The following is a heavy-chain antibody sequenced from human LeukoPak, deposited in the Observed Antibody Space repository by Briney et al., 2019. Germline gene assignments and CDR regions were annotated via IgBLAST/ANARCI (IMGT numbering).Heavy chain of an antibody. Sequence: PSETLSLTCTVSGGSLSTYFWTWIRQPAGKGLEWIGRIYASGGTTHTPSLKSRVTMSVDTSKSQFSLKLSSVTAADTAVYYCARASVAAAGAYGMDVWGQGTTVTVSS. CDR3: ARASVAAAGAYGMDV. CDR1: GGSLSTYF. J-gene: IGHJ6*02. D-gene: IGHD6-13*01. V-gene: IGHV4-4*07. CDR2: IYASGGT.